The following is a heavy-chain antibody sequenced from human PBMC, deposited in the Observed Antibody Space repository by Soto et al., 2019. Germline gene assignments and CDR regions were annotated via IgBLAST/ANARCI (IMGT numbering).Heavy chain of an antibody. CDR3: AIDKYSSALGADAFDI. Sequence: GGSLRLSCAASGFTFSSYEMNWVRQAPGKGLEWVSYISSSGSTIYYADSVKGRFTISRDNAKNSLYLQMNSLRAEDTAVYYCAIDKYSSALGADAFDIWGQGTMVTVSS. V-gene: IGHV3-48*03. CDR1: GFTFSSYE. D-gene: IGHD6-6*01. CDR2: ISSSGSTI. J-gene: IGHJ3*02.